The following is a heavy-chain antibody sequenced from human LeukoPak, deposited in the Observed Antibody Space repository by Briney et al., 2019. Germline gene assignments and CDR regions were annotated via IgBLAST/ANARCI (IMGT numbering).Heavy chain of an antibody. Sequence: GGSLRLSCAASGFTFSSNALSWLRQAPGKGLEWVSAISGSGGSTYYADSVKGRFTISRDNSKNTLYLQMNSLRAEDTAVYYCAKDFRIGYSAHFDYWGQGALVTVSS. CDR1: GFTFSSNA. CDR2: ISGSGGST. J-gene: IGHJ4*02. CDR3: AKDFRIGYSAHFDY. D-gene: IGHD2-21*01. V-gene: IGHV3-23*01.